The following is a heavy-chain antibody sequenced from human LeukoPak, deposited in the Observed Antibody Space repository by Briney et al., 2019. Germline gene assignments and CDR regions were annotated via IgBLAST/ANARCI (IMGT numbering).Heavy chain of an antibody. CDR2: IIPIFGTA. CDR1: GGTFSSYA. CDR3: ASQTDSSSFFDY. D-gene: IGHD6-13*01. J-gene: IGHJ4*02. Sequence: GASVKVSCKASGGTFSSYAISWVRQVPGQGLEWMGGIIPIFGTANYAQKFQGRVTITADESTSTAYMELSSLRSEDTAVYYCASQTDSSSFFDYWGQGTLVTVSS. V-gene: IGHV1-69*13.